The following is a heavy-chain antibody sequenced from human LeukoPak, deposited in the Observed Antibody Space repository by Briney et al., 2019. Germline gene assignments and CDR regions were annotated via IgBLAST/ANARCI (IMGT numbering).Heavy chain of an antibody. J-gene: IGHJ4*02. Sequence: SGGSLRLSCAASGFTVSSNYTSWVRQAPGKGLEWVSVIYSGGSTYYADSVKGRFTISRDNSKNTLYLQMNSLRAEDTAVYYCASLGYCSGGSCDYWGQGTLVTVSS. D-gene: IGHD2-15*01. CDR3: ASLGYCSGGSCDY. CDR1: GFTVSSNY. CDR2: IYSGGST. V-gene: IGHV3-66*01.